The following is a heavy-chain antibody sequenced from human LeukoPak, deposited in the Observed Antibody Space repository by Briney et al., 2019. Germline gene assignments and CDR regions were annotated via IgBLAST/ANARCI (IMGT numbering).Heavy chain of an antibody. CDR1: GYTFTSYG. CDR3: ARDQLGYCSGGSCSRWLDP. CDR2: ISAYNGNT. D-gene: IGHD2-15*01. J-gene: IGHJ5*02. Sequence: GASVTVSFKASGYTFTSYGVSWVRQAPGQGREWMGWISAYNGNTNYAQKLQGRVTMTTDTSTGTAYMELRSLRSDDTAVYYCARDQLGYCSGGSCSRWLDPWGQGTLVTVSS. V-gene: IGHV1-18*01.